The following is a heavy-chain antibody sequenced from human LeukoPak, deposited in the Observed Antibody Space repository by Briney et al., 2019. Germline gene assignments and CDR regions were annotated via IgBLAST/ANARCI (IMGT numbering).Heavy chain of an antibody. D-gene: IGHD2-2*01. V-gene: IGHV4-4*07. CDR3: ARDNEVVPAAMLSFNWFDP. CDR1: GGSISSYY. Sequence: SETLSLTCTVSGGSISSYYWSWIRQPAGKGLEWIGRIYTSGSTNYNPSLKSRVTMSVDTSKNQFSLKLSSVTAADAAVYYCARDNEVVPAAMLSFNWFDPWGQGTLVTVSS. CDR2: IYTSGST. J-gene: IGHJ5*02.